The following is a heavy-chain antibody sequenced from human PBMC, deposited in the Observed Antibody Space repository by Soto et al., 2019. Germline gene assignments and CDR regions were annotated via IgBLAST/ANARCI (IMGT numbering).Heavy chain of an antibody. CDR1: GYSFTTYW. Sequence: LGESLKISCKGSGYSFTTYWIVWVRQMPGKGLEWMGAIYPGDSDTRYSPSFEGQVTISADKSISTAYLQWNSLKASDTAMYFCARNKGYCDSSSCYGMDVWGQGATVTVSS. V-gene: IGHV5-51*01. CDR3: ARNKGYCDSSSCYGMDV. CDR2: IYPGDSDT. J-gene: IGHJ6*02. D-gene: IGHD2-15*01.